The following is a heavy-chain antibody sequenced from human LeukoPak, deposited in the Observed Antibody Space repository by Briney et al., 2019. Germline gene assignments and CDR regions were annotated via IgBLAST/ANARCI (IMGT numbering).Heavy chain of an antibody. Sequence: PGGSLRLSCAASGFTFSSYAMSWVRQAPGKGLEWVSAISGSGGSTYYADSVRGRFTISRDNSKNSLYLQMNSLRTEDTALYYCAKEIDTLGTNAFDIWGQGTIVTVSS. CDR2: ISGSGGST. J-gene: IGHJ3*02. CDR3: AKEIDTLGTNAFDI. CDR1: GFTFSSYA. V-gene: IGHV3-23*01. D-gene: IGHD2-15*01.